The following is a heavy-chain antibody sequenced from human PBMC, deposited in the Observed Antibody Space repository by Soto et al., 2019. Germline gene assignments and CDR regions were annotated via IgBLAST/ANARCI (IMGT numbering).Heavy chain of an antibody. D-gene: IGHD3-16*01. J-gene: IGHJ4*02. Sequence: SETLSLTCTVSGGSISSRDSYWGWIRQPPGKGLEWIGSFHYSGSTYYNPSLKSRVTISVDTSKNQLSLRVTSVTAADTAVYYCARGFGRSHFDYWGQGTLVTLSS. V-gene: IGHV4-39*01. CDR3: ARGFGRSHFDY. CDR2: FHYSGST. CDR1: GGSISSRDSY.